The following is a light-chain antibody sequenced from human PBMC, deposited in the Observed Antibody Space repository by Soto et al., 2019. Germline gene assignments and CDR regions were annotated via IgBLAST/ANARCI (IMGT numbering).Light chain of an antibody. Sequence: DIQLTQSPSFLSASVGDRVTTTCRASQGISSYLAWYQQKPGKVPKRLMYAASTLQSGVPSRFSGSGSGTEFTLTISSLQPEDFATYYCLRHDLYPWTFGQGTKVDIK. CDR2: AAS. V-gene: IGKV1-9*01. J-gene: IGKJ1*01. CDR3: LRHDLYPWT. CDR1: QGISSY.